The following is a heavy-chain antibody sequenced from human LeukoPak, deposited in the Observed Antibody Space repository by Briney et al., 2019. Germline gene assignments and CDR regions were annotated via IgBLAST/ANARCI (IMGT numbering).Heavy chain of an antibody. D-gene: IGHD3-10*01. Sequence: GASVKVSCKASGYTFTGYYMHWVRQAPGQGLEWMGVINPSGGSTTYAQKLQGRVTMTRDTSTSTVYMELSSLRSEDTAVCYCARVKKESNYSFSYWGQGTLVTVSS. J-gene: IGHJ4*02. CDR1: GYTFTGYY. CDR3: ARVKKESNYSFSY. CDR2: INPSGGST. V-gene: IGHV1-46*04.